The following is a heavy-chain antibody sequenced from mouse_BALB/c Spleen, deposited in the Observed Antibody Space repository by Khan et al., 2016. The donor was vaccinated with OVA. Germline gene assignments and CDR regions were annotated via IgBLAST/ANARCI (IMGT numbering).Heavy chain of an antibody. Sequence: QVQLQQSGAELVKPGASVRLSCKASGYTFTSYYLYWVKQRPGQGLEWIGDINPSSGGTNFNEKFKSKATLTVDKSSSTEYIQLNSLTSEDSAVYYCTRSGYGSFAYWGQGTLVTVSA. J-gene: IGHJ3*01. D-gene: IGHD2-2*01. CDR3: TRSGYGSFAY. V-gene: IGHV1S81*02. CDR1: GYTFTSYY. CDR2: INPSSGGT.